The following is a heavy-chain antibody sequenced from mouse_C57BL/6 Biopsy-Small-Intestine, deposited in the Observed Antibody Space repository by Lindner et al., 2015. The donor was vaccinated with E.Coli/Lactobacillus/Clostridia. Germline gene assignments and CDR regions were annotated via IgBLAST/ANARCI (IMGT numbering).Heavy chain of an antibody. Sequence: SVKVSCKASGGTFSSYAISWVRQAPGQGLEWMGGIIPIFGTANYAQKFQGRVTITADKSTSTAYMELSSLRSEDTAVYYCARVYSRSSYYYYYYDMDVWGQGTTVTVSS. CDR1: GGTFSSYA. CDR3: ARVYSRSSYYYYYYDMDV. J-gene: IGHJ1*01. D-gene: IGHD1-1*01. CDR2: IIPIFGTA. V-gene: IGHV1-81*01.